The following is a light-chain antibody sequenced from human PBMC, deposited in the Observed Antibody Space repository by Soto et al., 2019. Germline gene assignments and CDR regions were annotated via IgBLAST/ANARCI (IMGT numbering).Light chain of an antibody. CDR2: GAS. Sequence: EIVMTQSPATLSVSPGERATLSCRASQSVSSDLAWYQQKPGQAPRLLINGASTRAIGIPARFSGSGSGTEFTLTISSLQSEDFAVYYCQQYNDRPPITFGQGTRLEIK. V-gene: IGKV3-15*01. J-gene: IGKJ5*01. CDR3: QQYNDRPPIT. CDR1: QSVSSD.